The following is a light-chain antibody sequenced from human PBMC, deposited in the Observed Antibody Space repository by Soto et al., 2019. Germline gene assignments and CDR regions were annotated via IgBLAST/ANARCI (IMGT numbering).Light chain of an antibody. CDR2: GTS. CDR1: QSVRSN. Sequence: ERVLTQSPVTLSVSPGERATLSCRASQSVRSNLAWYQQKPGQAPRLLIYGTSSRATGIPDRFSGSGSGTDFTLTISRLEPEDFAVYYCQQYGSSPQTFGQGTKVDI. V-gene: IGKV3-20*01. CDR3: QQYGSSPQT. J-gene: IGKJ1*01.